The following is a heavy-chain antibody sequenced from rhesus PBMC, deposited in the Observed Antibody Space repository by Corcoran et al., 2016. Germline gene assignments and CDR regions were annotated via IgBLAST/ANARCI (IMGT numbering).Heavy chain of an antibody. V-gene: IGHV1S9*01. J-gene: IGHJ4*01. CDR3: TRERGSYDY. CDR1: GYTFTSYY. CDR2: NNTFNCKT. Sequence: QVQLVQSGAEVKKPGASVKLSCKASGYTFTSYYINGARQAPGQVLEWMGGNNTFNCKTGYAQKFQGRVTMTRDTSTSTAYMELSSLRSEDTAVYYCTRERGSYDYWGQGVLVTVSS.